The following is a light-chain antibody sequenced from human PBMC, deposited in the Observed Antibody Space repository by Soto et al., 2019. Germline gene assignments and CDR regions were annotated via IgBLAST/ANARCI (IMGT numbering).Light chain of an antibody. V-gene: IGKV3-11*01. J-gene: IGKJ1*01. Sequence: EIVLTQSPATLSLSPGERATLSCRASQSVSSYLAWYQQKPGQAPRLLIYDASNRATGIPGRFSGSGSGTDFTLTINSLEPEDFAVYYCQHRSNWPPSTFGQGTKVEVK. CDR1: QSVSSY. CDR2: DAS. CDR3: QHRSNWPPST.